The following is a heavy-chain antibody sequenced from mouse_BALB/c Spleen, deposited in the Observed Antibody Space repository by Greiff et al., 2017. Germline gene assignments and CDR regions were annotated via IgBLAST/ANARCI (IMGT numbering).Heavy chain of an antibody. J-gene: IGHJ3*01. Sequence: EVKLMESGGGLVQPGGSRKLSCAASGFTFSSFGMHWVRQAPEKGLEWVAYISSGSSTIYYADTVKGRFTISRDNPKNTLILQMTSLRSEDTAMYYCARLDGNYGAWFAYWGQGTLVTVSA. CDR3: ARLDGNYGAWFAY. CDR1: GFTFSSFG. D-gene: IGHD2-1*01. V-gene: IGHV5-17*02. CDR2: ISSGSSTI.